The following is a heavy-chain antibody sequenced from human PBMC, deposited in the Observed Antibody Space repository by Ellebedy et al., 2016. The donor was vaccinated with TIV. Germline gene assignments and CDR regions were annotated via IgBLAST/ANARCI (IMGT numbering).Heavy chain of an antibody. D-gene: IGHD2-8*02. V-gene: IGHV3-20*04. J-gene: IGHJ4*02. CDR2: INWNGGST. CDR1: GFPLEDHG. Sequence: GESLKISXAASGFPLEDHGMTWVRQAPGKGLEWVAEINWNGGSTSYVGSVKGRFTVSRDNAKNSMYLQMNSLKAEDTAMYYCARDRSLSEILGDKYFDYWGQGTLVTVSS. CDR3: ARDRSLSEILGDKYFDY.